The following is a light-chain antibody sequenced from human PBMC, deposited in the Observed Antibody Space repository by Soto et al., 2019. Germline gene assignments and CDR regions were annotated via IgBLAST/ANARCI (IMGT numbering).Light chain of an antibody. J-gene: IGKJ1*01. CDR2: GAS. CDR3: QQYNNWPPWT. V-gene: IGKV3-15*01. CDR1: QSVSSY. Sequence: EIVLTQSPATLSLSPGERATLPCRASQSVSSYLAWYQQKPGQAPRLLIYGASTRATGIPARFSGSGSGTEFTLTISSLQSEDFAVYYCQQYNNWPPWTFGQGTKVDIK.